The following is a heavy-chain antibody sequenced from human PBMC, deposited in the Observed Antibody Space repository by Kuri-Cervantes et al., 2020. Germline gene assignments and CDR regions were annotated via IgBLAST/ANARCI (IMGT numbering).Heavy chain of an antibody. Sequence: SETLSLTCTVSGGSIRSFSWNWIRQPPGKGLEWIGYIYYSGSTNYNPSLKSRITISVDTSKNQFSLKLNSVTAADTAVYYCARYHFWSAFHDYWGQGTLVTVSS. CDR1: GGSIRSFS. V-gene: IGHV4-59*01. D-gene: IGHD3-3*01. CDR2: IYYSGST. J-gene: IGHJ4*02. CDR3: ARYHFWSAFHDY.